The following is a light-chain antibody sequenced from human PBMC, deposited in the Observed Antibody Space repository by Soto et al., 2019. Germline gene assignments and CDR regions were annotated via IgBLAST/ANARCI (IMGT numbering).Light chain of an antibody. CDR3: QQRSNWPPV. J-gene: IGKJ5*01. CDR1: QRVGSS. Sequence: EIVLTQSPATLSLSPGERSTLSCRASQRVGSSLAWHQQKPGQAPRLLIYDASNRATGIPARFSGSGSGTDFTLTISSLEPEDFAVYYCQQRSNWPPVFGQGTRLEIK. CDR2: DAS. V-gene: IGKV3-11*01.